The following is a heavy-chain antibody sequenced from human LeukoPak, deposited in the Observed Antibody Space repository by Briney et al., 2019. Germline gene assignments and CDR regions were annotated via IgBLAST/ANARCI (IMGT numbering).Heavy chain of an antibody. CDR2: ISSSGATI. J-gene: IGHJ6*02. D-gene: IGHD3-10*01. CDR1: GFIFSNYA. CDR3: ARPSVRGVIYGMDV. V-gene: IGHV3-48*03. Sequence: PGGSLRLSCSASGFIFSNYAMHWVRQAPGKGLEWVSYISSSGATIYYADSVKGRFTISRDNAKNSVYLQMNSLRAEDTAVYYCARPSVRGVIYGMDVWGQGTTVTVSS.